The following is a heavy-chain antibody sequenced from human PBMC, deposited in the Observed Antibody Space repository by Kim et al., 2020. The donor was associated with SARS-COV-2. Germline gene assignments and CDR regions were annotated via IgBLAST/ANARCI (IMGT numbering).Heavy chain of an antibody. CDR3: TTCGGDCYSDAFDI. J-gene: IGHJ3*02. V-gene: IGHV3-15*01. CDR1: GFTFSNAW. Sequence: GGSLRLSCAASGFTFSNAWMSWVRQAPGKGLEWVGRIKSKTDGGTTDYAAPVKGRFTISRDDSKNTLYLQMNSLKTEDTAVYYCTTCGGDCYSDAFDIWGQGTMVTVSS. D-gene: IGHD2-21*02. CDR2: IKSKTDGGTT.